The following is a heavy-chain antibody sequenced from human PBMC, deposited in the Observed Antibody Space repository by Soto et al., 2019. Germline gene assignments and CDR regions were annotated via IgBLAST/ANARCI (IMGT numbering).Heavy chain of an antibody. J-gene: IGHJ6*02. D-gene: IGHD5-18*01. CDR3: AVRGYSYGYDPLMRDGMDV. V-gene: IGHV4-34*01. CDR1: GGSFSGYY. CDR2: NNHSGST. Sequence: PSETLSLTCAVYGGSFSGYYWSWIRQPPGKGLEWIGENNHSGSTNYNPSLKSRVTISVDTSKNQFSLKLSSVTAADTAVYYCAVRGYSYGYDPLMRDGMDVWGQGTTVTVSS.